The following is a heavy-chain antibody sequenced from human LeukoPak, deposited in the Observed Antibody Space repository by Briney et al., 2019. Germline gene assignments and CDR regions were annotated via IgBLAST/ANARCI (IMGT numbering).Heavy chain of an antibody. CDR2: INTNTGNP. V-gene: IGHV7-4-1*02. CDR3: ARGRARILTGQPVDY. CDR1: GYTFTSYF. J-gene: IGHJ4*02. D-gene: IGHD3-9*01. Sequence: ASVKVSCKASGYTFTSYFMHWVRQAPGQGLEWMGWINTNTGNPTYAQGFTGRFVFSLDTSVSTAYLQISSLKAEDTAVYYCARGRARILTGQPVDYWGQGTLVTVSS.